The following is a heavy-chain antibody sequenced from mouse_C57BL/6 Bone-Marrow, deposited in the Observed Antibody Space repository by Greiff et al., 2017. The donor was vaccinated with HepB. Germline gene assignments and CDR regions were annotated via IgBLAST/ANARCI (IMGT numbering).Heavy chain of an antibody. Sequence: VQLQQSGAELVKPGASVKLSCKASGYTFTSYWMHWVKQRPGRGLEWIGRIEPNSGGTKYNAKFKSKATLTVDKPSSTVYMQISSLTSEDAAVYYCARPITTVGYFDVWGTGTTVTVSS. D-gene: IGHD1-1*01. CDR2: IEPNSGGT. CDR3: ARPITTVGYFDV. J-gene: IGHJ1*03. CDR1: GYTFTSYW. V-gene: IGHV1-72*01.